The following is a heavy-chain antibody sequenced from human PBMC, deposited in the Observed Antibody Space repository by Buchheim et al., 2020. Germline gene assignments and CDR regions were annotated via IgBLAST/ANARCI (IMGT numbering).Heavy chain of an antibody. CDR2: IHSNGNI. CDR3: ARDPFRSSFDS. D-gene: IGHD6-6*01. V-gene: IGHV4-4*07. J-gene: IGHJ4*02. CDR1: RGPITTYY. Sequence: QVELQESGPGVVKASETLSLSCTVSRGPITTYYWNWIRQSAGKGLEWIGRIHSNGNIIYSSSLKRRVTMSIAMSKNKFSLELTSVTAADTAIYYCARDPFRSSFDSWGPGTL.